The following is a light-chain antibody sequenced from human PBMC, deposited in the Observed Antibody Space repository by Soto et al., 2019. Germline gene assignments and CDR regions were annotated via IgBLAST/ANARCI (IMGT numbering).Light chain of an antibody. V-gene: IGKV3-15*01. CDR3: QHYNDWPPTWT. Sequence: EIVMTQSPATLPVSPGERATLSCRASQSVSSKLAWYQQKPGQAPRVLIFGASTRATGIPARFSCSGSGTEFTLTISSLQSEDFAVYYCQHYNDWPPTWTFGQGTRVEIK. J-gene: IGKJ1*01. CDR2: GAS. CDR1: QSVSSK.